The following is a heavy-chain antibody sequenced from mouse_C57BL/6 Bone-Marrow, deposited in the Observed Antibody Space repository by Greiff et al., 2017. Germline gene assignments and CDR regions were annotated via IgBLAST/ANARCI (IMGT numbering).Heavy chain of an antibody. CDR3: ARGGYGPYYFDD. CDR1: GFTFSDYY. J-gene: IGHJ2*01. D-gene: IGHD2-10*02. V-gene: IGHV5-16*01. Sequence: EVQLVESEGGLVQPGSSMKLSCTASGFTFSDYYMAWVRQVPEKGLEWVANINYDGSSTYYLDSLKSRFIISRDNAKNILYLQMSSLKSEDTATYDCARGGYGPYYFDDWGQGTTLTVAS. CDR2: INYDGSST.